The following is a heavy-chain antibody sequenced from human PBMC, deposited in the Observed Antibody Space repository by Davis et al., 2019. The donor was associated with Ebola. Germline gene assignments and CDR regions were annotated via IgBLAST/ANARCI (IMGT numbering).Heavy chain of an antibody. J-gene: IGHJ6*03. D-gene: IGHD5-18*01. Sequence: PGGSLRLSCAASGFTFNNYAMSWVRQAPGKGLEWVSGLSANCASTYSADFVKGRFTISRDNSKNTLYLQMNSLRAEDAAVYYCAREAYTYGWYVAQYHYYYYMDVWGKGTTVTVSS. V-gene: IGHV3-23*01. CDR3: AREAYTYGWYVAQYHYYYYMDV. CDR1: GFTFNNYA. CDR2: LSANCAST.